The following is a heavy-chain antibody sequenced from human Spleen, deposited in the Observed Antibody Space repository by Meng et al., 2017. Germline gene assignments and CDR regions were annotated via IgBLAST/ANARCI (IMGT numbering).Heavy chain of an antibody. CDR3: ASLSTSWSGADY. CDR2: ISHRGNT. D-gene: IGHD6-13*01. V-gene: IGHV4-4*02. CDR1: GGSISSSNW. J-gene: IGHJ4*02. Sequence: QVQLQESGPGLVKPSGTLSLTCGVSGGSISSSNWWSWVRQPPGKELEWIGEISHRGNTKYNPSLKSRVTISVDKSKNQFSLRLTSVTAADTAVYYCASLSTSWSGADYWGQGTLVTVSS.